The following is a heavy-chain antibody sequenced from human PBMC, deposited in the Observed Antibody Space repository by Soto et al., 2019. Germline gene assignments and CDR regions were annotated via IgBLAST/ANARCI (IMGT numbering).Heavy chain of an antibody. CDR3: AKEAYCGGDCLIGVYYFDY. CDR1: GFTFSSYA. D-gene: IGHD2-21*02. CDR2: ISGSGGST. J-gene: IGHJ4*02. V-gene: IGHV3-23*01. Sequence: HPGGSLRLSCAASGFTFSSYAMSWVRQAPGKGLEWVSAISGSGGSTYYADSVKGRFTISRDNSKNTLYLQMNSLRAEDTAVYYCAKEAYCGGDCLIGVYYFDYWGQGTLVTVSS.